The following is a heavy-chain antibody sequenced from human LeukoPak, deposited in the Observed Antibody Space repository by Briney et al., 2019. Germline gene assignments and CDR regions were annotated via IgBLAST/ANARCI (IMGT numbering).Heavy chain of an antibody. CDR3: ARDGHYYDSSSGI. D-gene: IGHD3-22*01. Sequence: ASVKVSCKASGYTFTGYYMHWVRQAPGQGLEWMGWINPNSGGTNYAQKFQGRVTMTRDTSISTAYMELSRLRSDDTAVYYCARDGHYYDSSSGIWGQGTMVTVSS. CDR1: GYTFTGYY. CDR2: INPNSGGT. J-gene: IGHJ3*02. V-gene: IGHV1-2*02.